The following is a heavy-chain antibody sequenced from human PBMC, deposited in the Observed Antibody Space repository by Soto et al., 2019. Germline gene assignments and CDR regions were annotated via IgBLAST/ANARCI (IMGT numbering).Heavy chain of an antibody. J-gene: IGHJ4*02. V-gene: IGHV3-72*01. CDR3: ARVGMDDYIWGSYRFDY. CDR2: TRNKANSYTT. D-gene: IGHD3-16*02. CDR1: GFTFSDHY. Sequence: GGSLRLSCAASGFTFSDHYMDWVRQAPGKGLEWVGRTRNKANSYTTEYAASVKGRFTISRDDSKNSLYLQMNSLKTEDTAVYYCARVGMDDYIWGSYRFDYWGQGTLVTVSS.